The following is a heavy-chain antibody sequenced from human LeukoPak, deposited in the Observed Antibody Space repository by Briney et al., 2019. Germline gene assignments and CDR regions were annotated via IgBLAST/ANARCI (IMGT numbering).Heavy chain of an antibody. CDR1: GYTFSTYP. CDR2: IIPIFGTA. CDR3: VTPRGYPNYGMDV. Sequence: VASVKVSCKASGYTFSTYPMNWVRQAPGQGLEWMGGIIPIFGTANYAQKFQGRVTITADESTSTAYMELGSLRSEDTAVYYCVTPRGYPNYGMDVWGQGTTVTVSS. J-gene: IGHJ6*02. V-gene: IGHV1-69*13. D-gene: IGHD3-22*01.